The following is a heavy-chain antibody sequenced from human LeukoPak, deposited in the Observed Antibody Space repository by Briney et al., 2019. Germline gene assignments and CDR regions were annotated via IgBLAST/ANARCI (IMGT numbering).Heavy chain of an antibody. J-gene: IGHJ4*02. CDR1: GGSISSGSYY. Sequence: PSETLSLTCTASGGSISSGSYYWSWIRQPAGKGLEWIGSIYTSGSTNYNPSLKRRVTISVDTSKNQFSLKLSSVTAADTAVYYCARDRQWLVDYWGQGTLVTVSS. CDR2: IYTSGST. D-gene: IGHD6-19*01. V-gene: IGHV4-61*02. CDR3: ARDRQWLVDY.